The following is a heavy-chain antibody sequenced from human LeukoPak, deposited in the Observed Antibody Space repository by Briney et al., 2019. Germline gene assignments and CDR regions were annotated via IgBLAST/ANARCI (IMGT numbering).Heavy chain of an antibody. CDR3: ARARIIRDWTFDY. Sequence: PGGSLRLSCAASGFTFSSYDMHWVRQATGKGLEWVSAICTAGDTYYPGSVKGRFTISRENAKNSLYLQMNSLRAGDTAVYYCARARIIRDWTFDYWGQGTLVTVSS. D-gene: IGHD1-1*01. CDR2: ICTAGDT. V-gene: IGHV3-13*01. J-gene: IGHJ4*02. CDR1: GFTFSSYD.